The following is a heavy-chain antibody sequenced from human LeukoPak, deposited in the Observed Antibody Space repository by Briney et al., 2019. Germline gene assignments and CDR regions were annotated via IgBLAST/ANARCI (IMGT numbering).Heavy chain of an antibody. J-gene: IGHJ4*02. V-gene: IGHV4-31*03. CDR3: ARDGSGWARSYYFDY. CDR2: IYYSGST. Sequence: PSQTLSLTCTVSGGSISSGGYYWSWIRQHPGKGLEWIGYIYYSGSTDYNPSLNSRVTISVGTSKNQFSLKLSSVTAADTAVYYCARDGSGWARSYYFDYGGQGTLVTV. CDR1: GGSISSGGYY. D-gene: IGHD6-19*01.